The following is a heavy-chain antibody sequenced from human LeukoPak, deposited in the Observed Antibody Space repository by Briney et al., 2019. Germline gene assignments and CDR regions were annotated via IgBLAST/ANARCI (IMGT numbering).Heavy chain of an antibody. D-gene: IGHD6-19*01. J-gene: IGHJ4*02. V-gene: IGHV3-23*01. Sequence: GGSLRLSCAASGFAFNSYAMTWVRQAPGKGLEWVSAISGSGGTTYYADSVKGRFTISRDNSKNTLYLQMDSLRAEDTAVYYCAKVLGRSGWQTDYWGQGTLVSVSS. CDR3: AKVLGRSGWQTDY. CDR1: GFAFNSYA. CDR2: ISGSGGTT.